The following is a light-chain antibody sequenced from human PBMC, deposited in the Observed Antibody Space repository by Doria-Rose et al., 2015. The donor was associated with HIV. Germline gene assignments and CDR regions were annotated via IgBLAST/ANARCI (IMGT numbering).Light chain of an antibody. CDR3: HQYGTSWT. Sequence: EIVLTQPPGTLSLSPGERATLSCRASQSFSSTYLAWYQQKPGQAPSLLIYDGSTSATGIPDRFSASGSGTGFTLTINRLEPEDFALYYCHQYGTSWTFGQGTKVEI. CDR1: QSFSSTY. J-gene: IGKJ1*01. V-gene: IGKV3-20*01. CDR2: DGS.